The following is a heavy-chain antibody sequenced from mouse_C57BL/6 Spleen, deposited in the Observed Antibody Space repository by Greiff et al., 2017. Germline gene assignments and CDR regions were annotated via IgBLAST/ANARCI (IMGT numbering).Heavy chain of an antibody. Sequence: QVQLQQPGTELVKPGASVKLSCKASGYTFTSYWMHWVKQRPGQGLEWIGNINPSNGGTNYTEKFKSKATLTVDNSSSTAYMQLSSLTSEDSAVYYCARGKWVVGGYLDYWGQGTTLTVSS. CDR2: INPSNGGT. J-gene: IGHJ2*01. V-gene: IGHV1-53*01. CDR1: GYTFTSYW. D-gene: IGHD1-3*01. CDR3: ARGKWVVGGYLDY.